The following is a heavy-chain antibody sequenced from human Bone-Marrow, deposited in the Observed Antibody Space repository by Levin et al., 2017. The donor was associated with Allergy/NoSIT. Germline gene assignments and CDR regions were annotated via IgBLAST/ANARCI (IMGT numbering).Heavy chain of an antibody. D-gene: IGHD3-10*01. J-gene: IGHJ3*01. Sequence: GGSLRLSCVASEFAFSAHWMTWVRQAPGKGLEWVASINQDGSVKHYVDSVKGRFTISRDNAKNSLYLQMNDLRAEGTAVYHCARLRGSYSAFDGWGQGTLVTVSS. CDR1: EFAFSAHW. V-gene: IGHV3-7*01. CDR3: ARLRGSYSAFDG. CDR2: INQDGSVK.